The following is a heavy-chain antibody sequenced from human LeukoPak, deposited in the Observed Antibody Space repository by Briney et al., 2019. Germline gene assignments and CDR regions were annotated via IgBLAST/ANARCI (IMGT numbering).Heavy chain of an antibody. CDR2: IIPIFGTA. V-gene: IGHV1-69*13. CDR1: GGTFSSYA. Sequence: ASVKVSCKASGGTFSSYAISWVRRAPGQGLEWMGGIIPIFGTANYAQKFQGRVTITADESTSTAYMELSSLRSEDTAVYYCARLDKDSSGWYYYFDYWGQGTLVTVSS. D-gene: IGHD6-19*01. J-gene: IGHJ4*02. CDR3: ARLDKDSSGWYYYFDY.